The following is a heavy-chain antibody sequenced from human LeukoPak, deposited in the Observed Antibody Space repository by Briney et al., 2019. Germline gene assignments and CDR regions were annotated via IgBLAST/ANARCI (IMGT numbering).Heavy chain of an antibody. V-gene: IGHV3-23*01. CDR3: AKSPNYYDSSGFDY. J-gene: IGHJ4*02. D-gene: IGHD3-22*01. CDR2: ISGSGGST. CDR1: GFTFSSYA. Sequence: GGSLRLSCAASGFTFSSYAMSWVRQAPGKGLEWVSAISGSGGSTYYADSVKGRFTISRDNSKNTLYLQMNSLRAGDTAVYYCAKSPNYYDSSGFDYWGQGTLVTVSS.